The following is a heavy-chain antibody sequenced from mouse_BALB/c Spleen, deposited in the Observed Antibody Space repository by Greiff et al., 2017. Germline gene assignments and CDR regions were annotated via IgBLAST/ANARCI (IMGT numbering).Heavy chain of an antibody. CDR3: AGMITDYYAMDY. CDR2: ISSGGST. J-gene: IGHJ4*01. V-gene: IGHV5-6-5*01. CDR1: GFTFSSYA. D-gene: IGHD2-4*01. Sequence: EVKVVESGGGLVKPGGSLKLSCAASGFTFSSYAMSWVRQTPEKRLEWVASISSGGSTYYPDSVKGRFTISRDNARNILYLQMSSLRSEDTAMYYCAGMITDYYAMDYWGQGTSVTVSS.